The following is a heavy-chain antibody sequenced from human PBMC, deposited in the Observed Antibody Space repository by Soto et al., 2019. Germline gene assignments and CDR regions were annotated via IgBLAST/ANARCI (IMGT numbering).Heavy chain of an antibody. V-gene: IGHV1-69*06. J-gene: IGHJ4*02. CDR2: IIPISGAT. D-gene: IGHD3-3*01. CDR3: ARGTIYGVTYFDY. CDR1: GRAVSYYS. Sequence: QVQLEQSGAEVKEPGSSVKVSCTPSGRAVSYYSINWVRQAPGQGPEWMGGIIPISGATNFAQSFQGRVTITADKSTSTVYMELSRLRSEDTAVYYCARGTIYGVTYFDYWGQGTLVTVSS.